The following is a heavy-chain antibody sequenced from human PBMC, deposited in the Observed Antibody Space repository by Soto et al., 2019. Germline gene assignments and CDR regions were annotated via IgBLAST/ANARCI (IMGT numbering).Heavy chain of an antibody. D-gene: IGHD2-15*01. CDR2: INHSGST. Sequence: SETLSHTCAVLGGSCSDYYWSWIRQPSGKGLEWIGEINHSGSTNYNPSLKSRATISIDTSKNQFSLKLNSVTAADTAVYYCARRCSGSSCYTSGAFDIWGQGTMVTVSS. J-gene: IGHJ3*02. V-gene: IGHV4-34*01. CDR3: ARRCSGSSCYTSGAFDI. CDR1: GGSCSDYY.